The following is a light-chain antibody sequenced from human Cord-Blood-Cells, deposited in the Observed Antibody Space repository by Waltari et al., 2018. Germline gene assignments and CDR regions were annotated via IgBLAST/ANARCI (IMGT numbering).Light chain of an antibody. CDR3: SSYAGSNNLV. Sequence: QSALPQPPSASGSPGQSVTLSCPGTSSYVGGYNYFSWYQQHPDKAPKLMIYEVSKRPSGVPDRFSGSKSGNTASLTVSGLQAEDEADYYCSSYAGSNNLVFGGGTKLTVL. J-gene: IGLJ2*01. V-gene: IGLV2-8*01. CDR1: SSYVGGYNY. CDR2: EVS.